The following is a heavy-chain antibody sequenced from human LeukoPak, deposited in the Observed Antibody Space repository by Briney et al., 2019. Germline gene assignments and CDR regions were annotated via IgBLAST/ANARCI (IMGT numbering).Heavy chain of an antibody. CDR1: GFTFGDFA. CDR2: IADEVSNK. V-gene: IGHV3-30*04. J-gene: IGHJ4*02. Sequence: GGSRGLSCAASGFTFGDFAMHWVRQPPGKGWEWVAIIADEVSNKYYADFGKCRFTISRDNSKNKLYLQMNSLRAEDTAVYYCARVGRGYSFNVYYFDYWGQGTLVTVSS. CDR3: ARVGRGYSFNVYYFDY. D-gene: IGHD5-18*01.